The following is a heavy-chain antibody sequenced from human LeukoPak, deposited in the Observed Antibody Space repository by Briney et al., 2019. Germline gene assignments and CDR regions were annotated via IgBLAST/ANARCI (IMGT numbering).Heavy chain of an antibody. D-gene: IGHD3-22*01. J-gene: IGHJ4*02. CDR1: GGSISSSVYY. CDR2: IYYSGST. V-gene: IGHV4-39*07. Sequence: SETLSLTCTVSGGSISSSVYYWGWIRQPPGKGLEWIGSIYYSGSTYYNPSLKSRVTISVDTSKNQFSLKLSSVTAADTAVYYCARDSRRSYYDSSGYFFWGQGTLVTVSS. CDR3: ARDSRRSYYDSSGYFF.